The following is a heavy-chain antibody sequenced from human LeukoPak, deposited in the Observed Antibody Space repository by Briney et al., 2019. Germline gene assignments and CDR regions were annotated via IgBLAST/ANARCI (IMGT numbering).Heavy chain of an antibody. CDR2: INPNSGGT. CDR3: ARRAVVADAFDI. Sequence: GASVKVSCKASGYTFTGYYMHWVRQAPGQGLEWMGWINPNSGGTNYAQKFQGRVTMTRDTSISTAYMELSSLRSEDTAVYYCARRAVVADAFDIWGQGTMVTVSS. D-gene: IGHD2-15*01. V-gene: IGHV1-2*02. J-gene: IGHJ3*02. CDR1: GYTFTGYY.